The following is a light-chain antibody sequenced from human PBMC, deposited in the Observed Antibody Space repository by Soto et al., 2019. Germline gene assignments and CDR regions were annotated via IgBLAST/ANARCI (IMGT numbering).Light chain of an antibody. CDR1: QGISSY. J-gene: IGKJ4*01. Sequence: DIQLTQSPSFLSASVGDRVAITCRASQGISSYLAWYQQKPGKAPKLLIYAASTLQSGVPTRFSGSGSGTEFTLTSGSLQAEDFATYYCQQLNSYPLTVGGGTKVEIK. CDR3: QQLNSYPLT. CDR2: AAS. V-gene: IGKV1-9*01.